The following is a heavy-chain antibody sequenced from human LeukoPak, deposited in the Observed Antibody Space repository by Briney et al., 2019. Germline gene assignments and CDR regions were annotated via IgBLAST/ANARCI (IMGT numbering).Heavy chain of an antibody. V-gene: IGHV4-34*01. CDR1: GGSFSGYY. CDR2: INHSGST. D-gene: IGHD2-2*01. Sequence: SETLSLTCAVYGGSFSGYYWSWIRHPPGKGLEWIGDINHSGSTNYNPSLKSRVTISVDTSKNQFSLKLSSVTAADTAVYYCARGRVVVVPAAHYWYFDLWGRGTLVTVSS. CDR3: ARGRVVVVPAAHYWYFDL. J-gene: IGHJ2*01.